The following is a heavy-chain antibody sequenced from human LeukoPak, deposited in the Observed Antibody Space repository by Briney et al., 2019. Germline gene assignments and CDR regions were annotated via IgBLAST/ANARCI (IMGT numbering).Heavy chain of an antibody. CDR3: ARMWARDCYMDV. J-gene: IGHJ6*03. V-gene: IGHV4-31*03. D-gene: IGHD1-26*01. CDR1: GGSISSGGYY. CDR2: IYYSGST. Sequence: SQTLSLTCTVSGGSISSGGYYWSWIRQHPGKGLEWIGYIYYSGSTYYNPSLKSRVTISVDTSKNQSSLKLSSVTAADTAVYYCARMWARDCYMDVWGKGTTVTVSS.